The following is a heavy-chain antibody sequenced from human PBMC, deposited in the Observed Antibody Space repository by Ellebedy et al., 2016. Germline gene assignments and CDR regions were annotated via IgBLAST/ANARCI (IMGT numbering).Heavy chain of an antibody. CDR2: VVGSGERT. CDR1: GFTFSSHA. D-gene: IGHD3-10*01. CDR3: ANVGGSGTYYNGY. Sequence: GESLKISCEASGFTFSSHAMSWVRQAPGKGPEWVSAVVGSGERTFYADSVKGRFTISRDNSKNGLFLQMSSLKVEDTATYYCANVGGSGTYYNGYWGQGTLVTVSS. J-gene: IGHJ4*02. V-gene: IGHV3-23*01.